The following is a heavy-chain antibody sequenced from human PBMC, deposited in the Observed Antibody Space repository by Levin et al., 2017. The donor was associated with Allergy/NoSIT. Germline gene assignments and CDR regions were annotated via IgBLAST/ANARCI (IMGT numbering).Heavy chain of an antibody. CDR3: VRGGNRANYDWFDT. Sequence: GGSLRLSCKGSGYSFASFWLGWVRQTPGKGLQYMGIIYPRDSDTRYSPSLQGHVTISADESINTAYLQWSSLKASDTAIYFCVRGGNRANYDWFDTWGQGTPVTVSS. J-gene: IGHJ5*02. D-gene: IGHD4-23*01. CDR2: IYPRDSDT. V-gene: IGHV5-51*01. CDR1: GYSFASFW.